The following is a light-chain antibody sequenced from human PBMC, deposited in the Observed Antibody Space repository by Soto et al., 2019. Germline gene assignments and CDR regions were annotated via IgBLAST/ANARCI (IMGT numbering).Light chain of an antibody. CDR3: QQYGSSPRT. V-gene: IGKV3-20*01. J-gene: IGKJ1*01. CDR1: QSVSSSY. CDR2: GAS. Sequence: EIVLTQSPGTLSLSPGERATLSCRASQSVSSSYLAWYQQKPGQAPRLLIYGASSRATGIPDRFSGSGSGTDFTLTISRLEPAAFAVYYCQQYGSSPRTFGQGTKVEIK.